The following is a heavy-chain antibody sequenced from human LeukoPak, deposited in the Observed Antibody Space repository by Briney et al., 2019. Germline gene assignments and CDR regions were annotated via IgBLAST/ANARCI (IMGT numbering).Heavy chain of an antibody. Sequence: GRSLRLSCAASGFTFSSYGMHWVRQAPGKGLEWLEVIWYDGSNKYYADSVKGRFTISRDNSKNTLYLQMNSLRAEDTAVYYCAKGTFIAVAGSLDYWGQGTLVTVSS. J-gene: IGHJ4*02. CDR2: IWYDGSNK. V-gene: IGHV3-33*06. CDR1: GFTFSSYG. CDR3: AKGTFIAVAGSLDY. D-gene: IGHD6-19*01.